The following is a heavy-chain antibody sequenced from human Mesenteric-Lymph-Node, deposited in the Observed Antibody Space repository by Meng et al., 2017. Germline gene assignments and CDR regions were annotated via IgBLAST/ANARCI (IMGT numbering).Heavy chain of an antibody. CDR3: ARDFVAAAGPGVDY. CDR2: MNPNSGNT. J-gene: IGHJ4*02. D-gene: IGHD6-13*01. Sequence: ASVKVSCKASGYTFTSYDINWVRQATGQGLEWMGWMNPNSGNTGYAQKFQGRVTMTRDTSISTAYMELSRLRSDDTAVYYCARDFVAAAGPGVDYWGQGTLVTVSS. V-gene: IGHV1-8*01. CDR1: GYTFTSYD.